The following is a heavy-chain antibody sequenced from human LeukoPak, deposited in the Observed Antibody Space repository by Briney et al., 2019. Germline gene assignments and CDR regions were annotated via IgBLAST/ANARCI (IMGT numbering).Heavy chain of an antibody. CDR3: AREYNWNDVDYYYYMDV. D-gene: IGHD1-1*01. CDR2: IKQDGSEK. CDR1: GFTFSSYW. J-gene: IGHJ6*03. V-gene: IGHV3-7*01. Sequence: GGSLRLSCAASGFTFSSYWMSWVRQAPGKGLEWVAPIKQDGSEKYYVDSVKGRFTISRDNAKNSLYLQMNSLRAEDTAVYYCAREYNWNDVDYYYYMDVWGKGTTVTISS.